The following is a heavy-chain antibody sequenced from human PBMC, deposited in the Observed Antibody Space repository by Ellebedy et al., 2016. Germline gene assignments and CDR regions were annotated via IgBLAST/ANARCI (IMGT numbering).Heavy chain of an antibody. D-gene: IGHD2-2*01. J-gene: IGHJ4*02. CDR3: TTEIRSGGFVVVPAAILDY. CDR2: IKRKSDGETT. V-gene: IGHV3-15*01. Sequence: GESLKISXAASGFTFSSYGMNWVRQAPGKGLEWVGRIKRKSDGETTDYAAPVKDKFTISRDDSKNTLYLQMSSLEAEDTAVYYCTTEIRSGGFVVVPAAILDYWGQGTLVTVSS. CDR1: GFTFSSYG.